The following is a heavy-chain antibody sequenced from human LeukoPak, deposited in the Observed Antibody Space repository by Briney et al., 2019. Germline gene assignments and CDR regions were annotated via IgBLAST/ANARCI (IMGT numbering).Heavy chain of an antibody. Sequence: GGSLRLSCAASGFTFSSYEMNWVRQAPGKGLEWVSVIYSGGSTYYADSVKGRFTISRDNSKNTLYLQMNSLRAEDTAVYYCARVEGSTSYYFDYWGQGTLVTVSS. J-gene: IGHJ4*02. CDR2: IYSGGST. V-gene: IGHV3-53*01. D-gene: IGHD2-2*01. CDR1: GFTFSSYE. CDR3: ARVEGSTSYYFDY.